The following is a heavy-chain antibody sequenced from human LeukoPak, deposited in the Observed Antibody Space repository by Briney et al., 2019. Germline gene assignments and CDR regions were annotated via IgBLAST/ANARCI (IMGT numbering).Heavy chain of an antibody. V-gene: IGHV3-48*03. CDR1: GFTFSSYE. D-gene: IGHD3-10*01. Sequence: GGSLRLSCATSGFTFSSYEMNWVRQAPGKGLEWVSYISSSGSTIYYADSVKGRFTISRDNAKNSLYLQMNSLRAEDTAVYYCARRPHYYGSGSYGYYYGMDVWGQGTTVTVSS. CDR3: ARRPHYYGSGSYGYYYGMDV. CDR2: ISSSGSTI. J-gene: IGHJ6*02.